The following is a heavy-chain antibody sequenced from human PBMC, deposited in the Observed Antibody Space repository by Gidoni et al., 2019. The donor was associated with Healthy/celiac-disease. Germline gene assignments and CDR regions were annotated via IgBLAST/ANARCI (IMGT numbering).Heavy chain of an antibody. CDR2: IYYSGST. D-gene: IGHD3-16*01. V-gene: IGHV4-39*01. Sequence: QLQLQESGPGLVKPSETLSLTCTVAGCSISSSSYYWGWIRQPPGKGLEWIGSIYYSGSTYYNPSLKSRVTISVDTSKNQFTLKLSSVTAADTAVYYCALTLGGAFDIWGQGTMVTVSS. J-gene: IGHJ3*02. CDR3: ALTLGGAFDI. CDR1: GCSISSSSYY.